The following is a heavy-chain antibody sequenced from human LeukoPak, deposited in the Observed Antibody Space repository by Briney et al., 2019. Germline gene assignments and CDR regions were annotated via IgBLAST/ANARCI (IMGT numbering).Heavy chain of an antibody. CDR1: GGSISSSSYY. D-gene: IGHD3-10*01. Sequence: SETLSLTCTVSGGSISSSSYYWGWIRQPPGKGLEWIGRIYYSGSTYYNPSLKSRVTISVDTSKNQFSLKLSSVTAADTAVYYCARESMVRGVITTGVDYWGQGTLVTVSS. V-gene: IGHV4-39*07. J-gene: IGHJ4*02. CDR2: IYYSGST. CDR3: ARESMVRGVITTGVDY.